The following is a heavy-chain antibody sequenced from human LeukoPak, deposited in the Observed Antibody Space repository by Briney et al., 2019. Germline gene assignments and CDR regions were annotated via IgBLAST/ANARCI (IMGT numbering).Heavy chain of an antibody. D-gene: IGHD6-13*01. V-gene: IGHV7-4-1*02. CDR1: GYTFTRYA. Sequence: ASVKVSCKASGYTFTRYAMNWVRQAPGQGLEWMGWINTNTGNPTYAQGFTGRFVFSLDTSVSTAYLQISSLKAEDTAVYYCARGTFGARIAAAGTGVDYWGQGTLVTVSS. CDR2: INTNTGNP. CDR3: ARGTFGARIAAAGTGVDY. J-gene: IGHJ4*02.